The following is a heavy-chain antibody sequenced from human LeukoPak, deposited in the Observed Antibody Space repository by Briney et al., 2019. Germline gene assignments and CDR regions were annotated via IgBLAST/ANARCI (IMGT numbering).Heavy chain of an antibody. CDR3: ARAVVVRNWFDP. CDR1: GYTFTGYY. CDR2: INPNSGGT. J-gene: IGHJ5*02. D-gene: IGHD3-22*01. V-gene: IGHV1-2*02. Sequence: ASVKVSCKASGYTFTGYYMHWVRQAPGQGLEWMGWINPNSGGTNYAQKFQGRVTMTRDTSISTAYMELSRLRSDDTAVYYCARAVVVRNWFDPWGQGTLVTVSS.